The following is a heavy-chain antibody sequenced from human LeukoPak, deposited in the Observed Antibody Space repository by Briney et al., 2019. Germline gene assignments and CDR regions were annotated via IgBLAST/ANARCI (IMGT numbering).Heavy chain of an antibody. J-gene: IGHJ4*02. Sequence: SETLSLTCAVSGGSISSGGYSWSWIRQPPGKGLEWIGYIYHSGSTYYNPSLKSRVTISVDRSKNQFSLKLSSVTAADTAVYYCAGGRYSSGYYYFDYWGQGTLVTVSS. CDR1: GGSISSGGYS. V-gene: IGHV4-30-2*01. D-gene: IGHD3-22*01. CDR3: AGGRYSSGYYYFDY. CDR2: IYHSGST.